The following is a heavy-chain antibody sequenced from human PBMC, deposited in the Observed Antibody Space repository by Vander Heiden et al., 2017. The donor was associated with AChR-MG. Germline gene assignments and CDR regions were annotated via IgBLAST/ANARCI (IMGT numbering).Heavy chain of an antibody. V-gene: IGHV1-8*01. CDR2: MNPNSGNT. D-gene: IGHD3-10*01. Sequence: QVQLVQSGAEVKKPGASVKVSCKASGYTFTSYDINGLRQATGQGLEWMGWMNPNSGNTGYAQKFQGRVTMTRNTSISTAYMELSSLRSEDTAVYYCARGEFMDGSPGAYYYYYMDVWGKGTTVTVSS. CDR3: ARGEFMDGSPGAYYYYYMDV. CDR1: GYTFTSYD. J-gene: IGHJ6*03.